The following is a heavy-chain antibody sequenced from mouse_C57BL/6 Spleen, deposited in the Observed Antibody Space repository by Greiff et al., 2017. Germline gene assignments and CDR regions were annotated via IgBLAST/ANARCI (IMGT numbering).Heavy chain of an antibody. Sequence: VQLQQPGAELVRPGTSVKLSCKASGYTFTSYWMHWVKQRPGQGLEWIGVIDPSDSYTNYNQKFKGKATLTVDTSSSTAYMQLSSLTSEDSAVYYCASYYGSRGDYWGQGTTLTVSS. CDR2: IDPSDSYT. CDR1: GYTFTSYW. V-gene: IGHV1-59*01. CDR3: ASYYGSRGDY. J-gene: IGHJ2*01. D-gene: IGHD1-1*01.